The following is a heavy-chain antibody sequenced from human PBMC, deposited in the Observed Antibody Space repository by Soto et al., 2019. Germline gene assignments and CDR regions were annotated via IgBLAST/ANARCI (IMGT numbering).Heavy chain of an antibody. CDR3: ARAGLIGVDV. Sequence: GGSLRLSCEASGFTLISYSMTWVRQAPGKGLEWISYISSSSTTIHYADSVKGRFTVSRDNAKQSLYLEMNSLRGEDTAVYYCARAGLIGVDVWGKGTTVTVSS. D-gene: IGHD2-8*01. CDR2: ISSSSTTI. J-gene: IGHJ6*04. CDR1: GFTLISYS. V-gene: IGHV3-48*01.